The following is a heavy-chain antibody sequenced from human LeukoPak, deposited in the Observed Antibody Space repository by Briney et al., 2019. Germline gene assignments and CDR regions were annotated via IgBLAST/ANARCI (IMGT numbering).Heavy chain of an antibody. J-gene: IGHJ4*02. V-gene: IGHV3-30*02. D-gene: IGHD4/OR15-4a*01. CDR1: QYTFSSYG. CDR3: ARRAGAYSHPYDY. CDR2: IRYDGSYK. Sequence: DPGGSLRLSCAASQYTFSSYGMHWVRQAPGKGLEWVAFIRYDGSYKYYADSVKGRFTISRDNSKNTLYLQMNSLRAEDTAVYYCARRAGAYSHPYDYWGQGTLVTVSS.